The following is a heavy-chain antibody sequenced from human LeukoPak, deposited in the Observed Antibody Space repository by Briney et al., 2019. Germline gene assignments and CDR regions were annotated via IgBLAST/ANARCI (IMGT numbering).Heavy chain of an antibody. CDR1: GFTFTIYW. D-gene: IGHD4-17*01. CDR2: IKQDGSET. V-gene: IGHV3-7*01. CDR3: ARDGDYIMPPFDY. J-gene: IGHJ4*02. Sequence: PGGSLRLFCAASGFTFTIYWMSWVRQAPGKGLEWVANIKQDGSETHYVDSVKGRFTISRDNARNAVYLQMNSLSDDDTAVYYCARDGDYIMPPFDYWGQGILVTVSS.